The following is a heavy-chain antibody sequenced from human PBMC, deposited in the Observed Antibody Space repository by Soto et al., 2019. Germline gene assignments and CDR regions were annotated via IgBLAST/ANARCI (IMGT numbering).Heavy chain of an antibody. CDR2: IYPGDSDT. CDR1: GYSFTSYW. V-gene: IGHV5-51*01. D-gene: IGHD3-10*01. J-gene: IGHJ6*03. Sequence: PGESLKISCKGSGYSFTSYWIGWVRQMPGKGLEWMGIIYPGDSDTRYSPSFQGQVTISADKSISTAYLQWSSLKASDTAMYYCARLVTMVRGYYYYMDVWGKGTTVTVSS. CDR3: ARLVTMVRGYYYYMDV.